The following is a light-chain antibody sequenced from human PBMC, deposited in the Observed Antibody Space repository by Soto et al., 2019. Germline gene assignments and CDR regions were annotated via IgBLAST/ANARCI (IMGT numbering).Light chain of an antibody. CDR2: AAS. CDR1: QSISTY. CDR3: QQSYSTLRT. V-gene: IGKV1-39*01. Sequence: DIQMTQSPSSLSASVGDRVTITCRASQSISTYLNWYQQKPWKAPKLLIYAASSLQRGVPSRFSGSGSGTDFTFTISSLQPEDFATYYCQQSYSTLRTFGQGTKLEIK. J-gene: IGKJ2*01.